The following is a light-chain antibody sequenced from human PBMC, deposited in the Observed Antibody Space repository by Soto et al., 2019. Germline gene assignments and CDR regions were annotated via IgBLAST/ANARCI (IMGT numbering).Light chain of an antibody. Sequence: QSVLTQPPSVSAAPGQKVTISCSGSSFNIGNDYVSWYQQLPGTAPKLLIHDNNKRPSGIPDRFSGSKSGTSATLGITGLQTEDEADYYCETWDSSLSAGGVVFGGGTKLTDL. CDR2: DNN. V-gene: IGLV1-51*01. CDR1: SFNIGNDY. CDR3: ETWDSSLSAGGVV. J-gene: IGLJ2*01.